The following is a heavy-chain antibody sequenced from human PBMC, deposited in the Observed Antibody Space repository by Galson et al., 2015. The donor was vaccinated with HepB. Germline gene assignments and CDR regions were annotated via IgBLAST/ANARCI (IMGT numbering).Heavy chain of an antibody. CDR1: GYTFTSYG. D-gene: IGHD6-13*01. J-gene: IGHJ4*02. CDR2: ISAYNGNT. Sequence: SVKVSCKASGYTFTSYGISWVRQAPGQGLEWMGWISAYNGNTNYAQKLQGRVTMTTDTSTSTAYMELRSLRSDDTAVYYCARGIAAASGSSIYYFDYWGQGTLVTVSS. V-gene: IGHV1-18*04. CDR3: ARGIAAASGSSIYYFDY.